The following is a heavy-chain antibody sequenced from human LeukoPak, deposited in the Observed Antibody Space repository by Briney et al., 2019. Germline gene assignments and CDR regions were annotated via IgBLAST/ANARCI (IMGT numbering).Heavy chain of an antibody. CDR2: ISWNSGSI. CDR1: GFTFDDYA. V-gene: IGHV3-9*01. CDR3: AKGSWELPDNWFDP. D-gene: IGHD1-26*01. Sequence: GGSLRLSCAASGFTFDDYAMHWVRQAPGKGLEWVSGISWNSGSIGYADSVKGRFTISRDNAKNSLYLQMNSLRAEDTALYYCAKGSWELPDNWFDPWGQGTLVTVCS. J-gene: IGHJ5*02.